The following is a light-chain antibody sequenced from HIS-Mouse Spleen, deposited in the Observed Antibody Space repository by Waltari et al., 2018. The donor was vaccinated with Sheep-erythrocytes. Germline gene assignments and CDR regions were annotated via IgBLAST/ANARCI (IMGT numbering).Light chain of an antibody. Sequence: QSVLTQPASVSGSPGQSITISSTGTSSDVGSYNLFSWYQQHPGKAPKLMIYEGSKRPSGVSNRFSGSKSGNTASLTISGLQAEDEADYYCCSYAGSYNHVFATGTKVTVL. CDR2: EGS. CDR1: SSDVGSYNL. J-gene: IGLJ1*01. CDR3: CSYAGSYNHV. V-gene: IGLV2-23*01.